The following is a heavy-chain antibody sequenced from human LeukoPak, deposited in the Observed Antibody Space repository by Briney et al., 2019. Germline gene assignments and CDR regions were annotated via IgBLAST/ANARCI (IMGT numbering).Heavy chain of an antibody. D-gene: IGHD2-2*01. V-gene: IGHV3-21*01. J-gene: IGHJ4*02. CDR3: ARDPGYCSSTSCRKKRGPYYFDY. Sequence: GGSLRLSCAASGFTFSSYSMNWVRQAPGKGLEWVSSISSSSSYIYYADSVKGRFTISRDNAKNSLYLQMNSLRAEDTAVYYCARDPGYCSSTSCRKKRGPYYFDYWGQGTLVTVSS. CDR2: ISSSSSYI. CDR1: GFTFSSYS.